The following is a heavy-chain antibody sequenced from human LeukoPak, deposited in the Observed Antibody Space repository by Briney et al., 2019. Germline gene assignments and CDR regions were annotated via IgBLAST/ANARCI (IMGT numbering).Heavy chain of an antibody. CDR2: ISSTSTYI. J-gene: IGHJ6*03. V-gene: IGHV3-21*06. CDR1: GFTFSNYN. Sequence: GGSLRLSCAASGFTFSNYNMNWVRQAPGTGLEWVSSISSTSTYIYYSDSVKGRFTISRDNAKNSLYLQMNSLRAEDTAVYYCARSGGGSNYYYYMDVWGKGTTVTVSS. D-gene: IGHD1-26*01. CDR3: ARSGGGSNYYYYMDV.